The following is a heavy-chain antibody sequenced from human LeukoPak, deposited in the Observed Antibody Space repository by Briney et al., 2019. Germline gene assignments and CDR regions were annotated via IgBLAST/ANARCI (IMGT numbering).Heavy chain of an antibody. J-gene: IGHJ3*02. CDR1: GFTFSSYS. CDR3: ARLLGGRAFDI. V-gene: IGHV3-21*01. D-gene: IGHD1-26*01. Sequence: GGSLRLSCAASGFTFSSYSMNWVRQAPGKGLEWVSSISSSSSYIYYADSVKGRFTISRDNAKNSLYLQMNSLRAEDTAVYYCARLLGGRAFDIWGQGTMVTVSS. CDR2: ISSSSSYI.